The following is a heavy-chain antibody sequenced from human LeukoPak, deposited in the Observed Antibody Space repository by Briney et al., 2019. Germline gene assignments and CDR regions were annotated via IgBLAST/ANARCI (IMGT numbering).Heavy chain of an antibody. Sequence: PGVSLRLSCAASGFTFSSYGMHWVRQAPGKGLEWVAVISYDGSNKYYADSVKGRFTISRDNSKNTLYLQMNSLRAEDTAVYYCAKDSGSYAFDYWGQGTLVTVSS. J-gene: IGHJ4*02. CDR1: GFTFSSYG. D-gene: IGHD1-26*01. V-gene: IGHV3-30*18. CDR2: ISYDGSNK. CDR3: AKDSGSYAFDY.